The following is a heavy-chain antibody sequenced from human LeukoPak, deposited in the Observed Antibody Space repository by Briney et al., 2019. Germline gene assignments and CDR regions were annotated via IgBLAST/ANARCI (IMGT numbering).Heavy chain of an antibody. CDR3: ARGRLIPSNDSSGYYFDY. V-gene: IGHV4-59*08. CDR1: GGSTSSYY. J-gene: IGHJ4*02. Sequence: PETLSLTCTVSGGSTSSYYWSWIRQPPGEGLEWIGCIYYSGSTTYNPSLKSRVTISLDTSKNQSSLKLSSVTAADTAVYYCARGRLIPSNDSSGYYFDYWGQGTLVTVSS. CDR2: IYYSGST. D-gene: IGHD3-22*01.